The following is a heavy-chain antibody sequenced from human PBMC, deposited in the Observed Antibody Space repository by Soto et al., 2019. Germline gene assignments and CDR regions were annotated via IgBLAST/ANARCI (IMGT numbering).Heavy chain of an antibody. V-gene: IGHV3-7*03. CDR1: GFPFTRSW. CDR2: IKQKGSEK. J-gene: IGHJ4*02. CDR3: AAPPGGY. D-gene: IGHD2-2*01. Sequence: GSLRLSCAASGFPFTRSWMRGVSQAPGKRLECDSNIKQKGSEKFSVDSVKGRFTISRDNAKNSLYLQMNSLRAEDTAVYYCAAPPGGYWGQGTLVTVSS.